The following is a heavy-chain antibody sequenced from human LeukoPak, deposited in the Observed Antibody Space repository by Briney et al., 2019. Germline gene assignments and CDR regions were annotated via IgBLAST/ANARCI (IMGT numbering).Heavy chain of an antibody. D-gene: IGHD3-10*01. CDR1: GFXFSSYA. CDR2: ISSNGGST. J-gene: IGHJ4*02. CDR3: VKGGDYYGSGSYGWVDY. Sequence: GGSLRLSCGASGFXFSSYAISWVRQAPGKGLEYVSAISSNGGSTDYADSVKGRFTISRDNSKNTLYLQMSSLRAEDTAVYYCVKGGDYYGSGSYGWVDYWGQGTLVTVSS. V-gene: IGHV3-64D*09.